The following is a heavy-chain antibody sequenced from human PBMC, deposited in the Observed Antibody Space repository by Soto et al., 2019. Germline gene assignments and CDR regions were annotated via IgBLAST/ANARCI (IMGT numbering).Heavy chain of an antibody. J-gene: IGHJ4*02. D-gene: IGHD6-19*01. CDR1: GFTFSSYG. CDR3: VSREVAGTRVDY. Sequence: QVQLVESGGGVVQPGRSLRLSCAASGFTFSSYGMHWVRQAPGKGLEWVAVISYDGSNKYYADSVKGRFTISRDNSKNTLYLQMNSLRAEDTAVYYCVSREVAGTRVDYWGQGTLVTVSS. V-gene: IGHV3-30*03. CDR2: ISYDGSNK.